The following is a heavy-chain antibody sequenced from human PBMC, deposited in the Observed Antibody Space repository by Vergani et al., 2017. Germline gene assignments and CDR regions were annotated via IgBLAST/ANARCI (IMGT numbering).Heavy chain of an antibody. CDR1: GGSISSYY. CDR2: NYYSGST. D-gene: IGHD4-23*01. V-gene: IGHV4-59*01. CDR3: ARVLRRSYYYYMDV. J-gene: IGHJ6*03. Sequence: QVQLQESGPGLVKPSETLSLTCTVSGGSISSYYWSWIRQPPGKGLEWIGYNYYSGSTNYNPSLKSRVTISVDTSKNQFSLKLSSVTAADTAVYYCARVLRRSYYYYMDVWGKGTTVTVSS.